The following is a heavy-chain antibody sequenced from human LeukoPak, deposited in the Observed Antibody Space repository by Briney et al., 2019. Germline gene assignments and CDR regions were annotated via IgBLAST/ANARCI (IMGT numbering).Heavy chain of an antibody. J-gene: IGHJ6*02. CDR1: GFTFSSYS. D-gene: IGHD6-19*01. CDR2: ISSSSSTI. CDR3: ARPGISYSSGWYREAYYYYGMDV. Sequence: PGGSLRLSCAASGFTFSSYSMNWVRQAPGKGLEWVSYISSSSSTIYYADSVKGRFTISRDNAKNSLYLQMNSLRAEDTAVYYCARPGISYSSGWYREAYYYYGMDVWGQGTTVTVSS. V-gene: IGHV3-48*04.